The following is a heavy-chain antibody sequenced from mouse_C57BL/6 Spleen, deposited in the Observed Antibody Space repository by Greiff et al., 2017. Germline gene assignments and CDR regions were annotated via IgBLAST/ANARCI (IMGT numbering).Heavy chain of an antibody. Sequence: QVHVKQSGAELAKPGASVKLSCKASGYTFTSYWMHWVKQRPGQGLEWIGYINPSSGYTKYNQKFKDKATLTADKSSSTAYMQLSSLTYEDSAVYYCARSDYYGSRYFDVWGTGTTVTVSS. CDR3: ARSDYYGSRYFDV. CDR1: GYTFTSYW. D-gene: IGHD1-1*01. V-gene: IGHV1-7*01. J-gene: IGHJ1*03. CDR2: INPSSGYT.